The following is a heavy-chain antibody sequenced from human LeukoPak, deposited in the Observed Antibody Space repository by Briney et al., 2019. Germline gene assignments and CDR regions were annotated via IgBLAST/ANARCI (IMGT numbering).Heavy chain of an antibody. Sequence: SQTLSLTCTVSGGPISSGGYYWSWIRQHPGKGLEWIGYIYYSGSTYYNPSLKSRVTISVDTSKNQFSLKLSSVTAADTAVYYCARGFDFWSGYYVFDYWGQGTLVTVSS. J-gene: IGHJ4*02. D-gene: IGHD3-3*01. CDR3: ARGFDFWSGYYVFDY. CDR1: GGPISSGGYY. CDR2: IYYSGST. V-gene: IGHV4-31*03.